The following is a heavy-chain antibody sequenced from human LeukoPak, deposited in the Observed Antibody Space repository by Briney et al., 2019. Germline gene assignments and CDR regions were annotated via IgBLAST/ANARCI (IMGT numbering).Heavy chain of an antibody. D-gene: IGHD6-13*01. CDR1: GDSISSSNCY. CDR3: ARTIAAAGYYYYYYMDV. J-gene: IGHJ6*03. Sequence: SETLSLTCTVSGDSISSSNCYWGWIRQPPGKGLEWIGSIYFSGSTNYNPSLKSRVTISVDTSKNQFSLKLSSVTAADTAVYYCARTIAAAGYYYYYYMDVWGKGTTVTVSS. V-gene: IGHV4-39*07. CDR2: IYFSGST.